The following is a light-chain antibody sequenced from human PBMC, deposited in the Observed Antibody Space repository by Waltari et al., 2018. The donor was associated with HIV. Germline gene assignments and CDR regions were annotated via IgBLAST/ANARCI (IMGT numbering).Light chain of an antibody. CDR1: SSNIGSND. Sequence: QSVLTQPPSVSAAPGQRVTISCSGRSSNIGSNDVSWYQQLPGTAPKLLIFDNYKRPSGIPDRFSGSKSGTSATLGITGLQTGDEADYYCGTWDSGLSDVVFGGGTKLTVL. J-gene: IGLJ3*02. V-gene: IGLV1-51*01. CDR3: GTWDSGLSDVV. CDR2: DNY.